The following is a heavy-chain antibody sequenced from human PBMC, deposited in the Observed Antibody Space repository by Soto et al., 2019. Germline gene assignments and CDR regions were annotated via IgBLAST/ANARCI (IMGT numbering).Heavy chain of an antibody. V-gene: IGHV3-33*01. CDR2: IWYDGSNK. J-gene: IGHJ6*02. CDR1: GLTFSSYG. D-gene: IGHD2-21*02. Sequence: EGSLRLSFAASGLTFSSYGMHGLRQAPGKGLEWVAVIWYDGSNKYYADSVKGRFTISRDNSKNTLYLQMNSLRAEDTAVYYCARESGDGFYYYGMDVWGQWT. CDR3: ARESGDGFYYYGMDV.